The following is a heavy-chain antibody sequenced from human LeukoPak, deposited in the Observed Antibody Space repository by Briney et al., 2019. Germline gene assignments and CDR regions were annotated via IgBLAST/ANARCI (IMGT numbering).Heavy chain of an antibody. CDR2: IFHTGNS. Sequence: SETLSLTCTVSGGSISTFYWSWLRQPPGKGLEWIAYIFHTGNSNYNPSLKGRVTISVDTSKNQFSLKVNSVTATDTAMYYCARHPFSDGFDIWGQGTMVTVSS. V-gene: IGHV4-59*08. CDR1: GGSISTFY. CDR3: ARHPFSDGFDI. J-gene: IGHJ3*02.